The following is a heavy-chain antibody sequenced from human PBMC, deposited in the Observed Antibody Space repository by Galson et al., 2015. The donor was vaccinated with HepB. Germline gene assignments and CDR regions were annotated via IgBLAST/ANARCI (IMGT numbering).Heavy chain of an antibody. CDR1: GGSISSYY. J-gene: IGHJ5*02. V-gene: IGHV4-4*07. D-gene: IGHD2/OR15-2a*01. CDR2: IYTSGNT. Sequence: ETLSLTCTVSGGSISSYYWNWIRQPAGKGLEWIGRIYTSGNTNYNPSLKSRVTISVVTSKNQFSLNLSSVTAADTAVYYCARGRYLSTSSSIYWFDPWGQGIQVSVSS. CDR3: ARGRYLSTSSSIYWFDP.